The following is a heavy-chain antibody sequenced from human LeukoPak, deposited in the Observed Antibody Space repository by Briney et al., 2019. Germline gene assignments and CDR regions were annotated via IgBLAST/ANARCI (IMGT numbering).Heavy chain of an antibody. CDR2: INARGDT. Sequence: PSETLSLTCAVYGWSFNDYYWNWIRQPPGKGLEWIGEINARGDTNYNPSLKSRVTISVDTSKKQFSLRSTSMIAADTALYYCARGQVPAARGYNWFDPWGQGTLVTVSS. CDR1: GWSFNDYY. J-gene: IGHJ5*02. D-gene: IGHD2-2*01. V-gene: IGHV4-34*01. CDR3: ARGQVPAARGYNWFDP.